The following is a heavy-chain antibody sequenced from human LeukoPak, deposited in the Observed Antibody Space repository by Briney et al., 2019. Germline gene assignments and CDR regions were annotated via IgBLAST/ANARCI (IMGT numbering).Heavy chain of an antibody. CDR3: ARFTRHAFDI. J-gene: IGHJ3*02. V-gene: IGHV1-3*03. CDR2: INAGNGNT. Sequence: ASVKVSCKASGYTFTSYAMHWVRQAPGQRLEWMGWINAGNGNTKYSQELQGRVTITRDTSASTAYMELSSLRSEDMAVYYCARFTRHAFDIWGQGTMVTVSS. D-gene: IGHD2-15*01. CDR1: GYTFTSYA.